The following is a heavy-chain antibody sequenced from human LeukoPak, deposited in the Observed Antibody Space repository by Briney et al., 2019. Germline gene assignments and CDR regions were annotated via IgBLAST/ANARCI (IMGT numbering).Heavy chain of an antibody. V-gene: IGHV3-11*06. CDR1: GFTFSDYH. J-gene: IGHJ4*02. Sequence: PGGSLRLSCAASGFTFSDYHMSWIRQAPGKGLEWVSYISSSSSYTNYADSVKGRFTISRDNAKNSLYLQMNSLRAEDTAVYYCARDMDTAMVIDYWGQGTLVTVSS. CDR2: ISSSSSYT. D-gene: IGHD5-18*01. CDR3: ARDMDTAMVIDY.